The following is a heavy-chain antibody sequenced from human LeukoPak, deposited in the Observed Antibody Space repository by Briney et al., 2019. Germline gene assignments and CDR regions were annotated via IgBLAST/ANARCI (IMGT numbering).Heavy chain of an antibody. CDR3: AREPNTVLDY. Sequence: SQTLSLTCTVSGGSISSGSYYWSWIRRPAGKGLEWIGRIYTSGSTNYNPSLKSRVTISVDTSKNQFSLKLSSVTAADTAVYYCAREPNTVLDYWGQGTLVTVSS. V-gene: IGHV4-61*02. D-gene: IGHD4-11*01. CDR1: GGSISSGSYY. J-gene: IGHJ4*02. CDR2: IYTSGST.